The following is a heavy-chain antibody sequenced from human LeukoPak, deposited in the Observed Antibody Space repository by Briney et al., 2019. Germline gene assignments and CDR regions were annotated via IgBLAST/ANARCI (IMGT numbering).Heavy chain of an antibody. V-gene: IGHV3-23*01. CDR2: ISGSGGST. Sequence: PGGSLRLSCAASGFAFSSYAMSWVRQAPGKGLEWVSAISGSGGSTYYADSVKGRFTISRDNSKNTLYLQMNSLRVEDTAVYYCARGQRLGDAYKGFDYWGQGTLVTVSS. D-gene: IGHD5-24*01. J-gene: IGHJ4*02. CDR3: ARGQRLGDAYKGFDY. CDR1: GFAFSSYA.